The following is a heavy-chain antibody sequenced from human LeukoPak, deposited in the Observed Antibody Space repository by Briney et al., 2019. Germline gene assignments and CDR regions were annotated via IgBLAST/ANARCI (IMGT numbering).Heavy chain of an antibody. D-gene: IGHD5-18*01. CDR2: ISGGGGST. J-gene: IGHJ4*02. CDR1: GFTFSSYA. Sequence: PGGSLRLSCAASGFTFSSYAMSWVRQAPGKGLEWVSAISGGGGSTYYADSVKGRFTISRDNSKNTLYLQMNSLRAEDTAVYYCAMGRGYSYGLTPLDYWGQGTLVTVSS. V-gene: IGHV3-23*01. CDR3: AMGRGYSYGLTPLDY.